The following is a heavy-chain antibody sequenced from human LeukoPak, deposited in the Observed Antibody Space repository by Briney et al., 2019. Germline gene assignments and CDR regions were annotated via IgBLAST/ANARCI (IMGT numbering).Heavy chain of an antibody. J-gene: IGHJ4*02. Sequence: SETLSLTCTVSGGSISRSSYYWGWIRQPPGKGLEWIGNIYYSGNTYYNPSLKSRVTISVDTSKNQFSLKLSSVTAADTSVYYCASFWSGYYPSRDYWGQGTLVTVSS. V-gene: IGHV4-39*01. CDR3: ASFWSGYYPSRDY. CDR2: IYYSGNT. D-gene: IGHD3-3*01. CDR1: GGSISRSSYY.